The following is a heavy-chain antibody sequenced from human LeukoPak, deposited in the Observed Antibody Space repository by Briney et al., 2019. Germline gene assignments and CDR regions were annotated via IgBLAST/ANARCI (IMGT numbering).Heavy chain of an antibody. D-gene: IGHD6-13*01. CDR3: AKDGDSSSWYYMDV. V-gene: IGHV3-48*03. J-gene: IGHJ6*03. CDR2: ISASGQTI. CDR1: GFSFSTYE. Sequence: GGSLRLSCAASGFSFSTYEFHWVRHAPGKGLEWVSYISASGQTIYYADSVRGRFTISRDNAKNSLYLQMNSLRAEDTALYYCAKDGDSSSWYYMDVWGKGTTVTISS.